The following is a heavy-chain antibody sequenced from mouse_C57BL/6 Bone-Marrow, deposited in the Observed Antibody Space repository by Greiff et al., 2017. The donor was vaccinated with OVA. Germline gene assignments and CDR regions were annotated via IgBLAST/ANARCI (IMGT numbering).Heavy chain of an antibody. D-gene: IGHD2-5*01. CDR3: TAYYSNYRFAWFAY. Sequence: EVQLQQSGVELVRPGASVKLSCTASGFNIKDDYMHWVKQRPEQGLEWIGWIDPENGDTEYASKFQGKATITADTSSNTAYLQLSSLTSEDTAVYYCTAYYSNYRFAWFAYWGQGTLVTVSA. CDR2: IDPENGDT. V-gene: IGHV14-4*01. CDR1: GFNIKDDY. J-gene: IGHJ3*01.